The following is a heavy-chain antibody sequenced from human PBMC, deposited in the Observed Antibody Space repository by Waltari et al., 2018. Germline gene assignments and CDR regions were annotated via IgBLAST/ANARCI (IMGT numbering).Heavy chain of an antibody. CDR3: ARGSGGGANYYYYYMDV. CDR1: GGTFSSYA. D-gene: IGHD3-10*01. Sequence: QVQLVQSGAEVKKPGSSVKVSCKASGGTFSSYAISWVRQAPGQGVEWMGGIIPIFGTANYAQKFQGRVTITADESTSTAYMELSSLRSEDTAVYYCARGSGGGANYYYYYMDVWGKGTTVTVSS. CDR2: IIPIFGTA. J-gene: IGHJ6*03. V-gene: IGHV1-69*12.